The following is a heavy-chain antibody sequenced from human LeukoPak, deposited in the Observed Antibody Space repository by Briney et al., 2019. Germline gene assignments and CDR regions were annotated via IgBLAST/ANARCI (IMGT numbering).Heavy chain of an antibody. CDR2: IRSKGYGSIT. CDR1: GFTFSDYA. J-gene: IGHJ4*02. Sequence: GGSLRFSCTASGFTFSDYAMTWVRQAPGKGLEWVGFIRSKGYGSITEYAGGGKGIFTSSREDSNSIAYLQMNSLKTKDTAVYYCTRDQTPYYWGQGTLVTVSS. CDR3: TRDQTPYY. V-gene: IGHV3-49*04.